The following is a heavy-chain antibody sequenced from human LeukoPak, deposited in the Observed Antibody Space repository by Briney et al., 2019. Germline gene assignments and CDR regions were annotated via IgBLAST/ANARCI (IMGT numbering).Heavy chain of an antibody. CDR2: ISSSSSYI. CDR3: ARDRVVDYGGATPFDY. J-gene: IGHJ4*02. D-gene: IGHD1-26*01. CDR1: GFTFSSYS. V-gene: IGHV3-21*01. Sequence: GGSLRLSCAAPGFTFSSYSMNWVRQAPGKGLEWVSSISSSSSYIYYADSVKGRFTISRDNAKNSLYLQMNSLRAEDTAVYYCARDRVVDYGGATPFDYWGQGTLVTVSS.